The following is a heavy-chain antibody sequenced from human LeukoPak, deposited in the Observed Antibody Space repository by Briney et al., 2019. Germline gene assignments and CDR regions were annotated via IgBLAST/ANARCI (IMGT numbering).Heavy chain of an antibody. D-gene: IGHD3-10*01. Sequence: PGGSLRLSCAASGITFTSSSMTWVRQAPGKGLEWVSSISSSSSYIYFADSLKGRFAISRDNSKNTLYLQMNSLRAEDTAVYYCAKDYGYGSETDYYGMDVWGQGTTVTVSS. CDR2: ISSSSSYI. CDR1: GITFTSSS. V-gene: IGHV3-21*04. J-gene: IGHJ6*02. CDR3: AKDYGYGSETDYYGMDV.